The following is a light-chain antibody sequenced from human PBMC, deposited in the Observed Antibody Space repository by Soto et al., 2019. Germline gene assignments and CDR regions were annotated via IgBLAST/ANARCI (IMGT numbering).Light chain of an antibody. Sequence: QSALTQSPSASGSPGQSVTISCTGTSSDIGGYDSVSWYQQHPGKAPKVMIYDVSKRPSGVPDRFSGSKSGNTASLTVSALQAEDEADYSCSSYTDRNNLVFGTGTKLTVL. CDR3: SSYTDRNNLV. CDR1: SSDIGGYDS. CDR2: DVS. J-gene: IGLJ1*01. V-gene: IGLV2-8*01.